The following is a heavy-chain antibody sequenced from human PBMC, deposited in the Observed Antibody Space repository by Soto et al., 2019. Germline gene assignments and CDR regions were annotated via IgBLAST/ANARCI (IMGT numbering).Heavy chain of an antibody. Sequence: GGSLRLSCAASGFTFSSYAMSWVRQAPGKGLEWVSAISGSGGSTYYADSVKGRFTISRDNSKNTLYLQMNSLRAEDTAVYYCAKTLNYYDSSGYFDYWGQGXLVTVHS. V-gene: IGHV3-23*01. J-gene: IGHJ4*02. CDR3: AKTLNYYDSSGYFDY. D-gene: IGHD3-22*01. CDR2: ISGSGGST. CDR1: GFTFSSYA.